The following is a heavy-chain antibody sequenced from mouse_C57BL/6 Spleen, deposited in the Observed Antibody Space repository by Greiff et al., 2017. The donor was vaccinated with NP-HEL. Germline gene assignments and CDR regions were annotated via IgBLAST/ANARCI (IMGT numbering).Heavy chain of an antibody. J-gene: IGHJ2*01. CDR2: INPNNGGT. D-gene: IGHD1-1*01. V-gene: IGHV1-22*01. Sequence: VQLQQSGPELVKPGASVKMSCKASGYTFTDYNMHWVKQSHGKSLEWIGYINPNNGGTSYNQKFKGKATLTVNKSSSTAYMELRSLTSEDSAVYYCATTVVEGYFDYWGQGTTLTVSS. CDR3: ATTVVEGYFDY. CDR1: GYTFTDYN.